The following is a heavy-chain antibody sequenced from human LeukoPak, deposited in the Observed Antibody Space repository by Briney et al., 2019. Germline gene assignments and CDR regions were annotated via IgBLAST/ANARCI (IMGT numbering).Heavy chain of an antibody. CDR2: INQDGSEK. J-gene: IGHJ4*02. V-gene: IGHV3-7*01. CDR3: ARDDGRAAGTLFDY. D-gene: IGHD6-13*01. Sequence: GGSLRLSCAVSGFPFSTFWMSWVRQAPGKGLEWVANINQDGSEKYYVDSVRGRFAISRDNAKNSLYLQMNSLRPEDTAVYYCARDDGRAAGTLFDYWGQGTLVTVSS. CDR1: GFPFSTFW.